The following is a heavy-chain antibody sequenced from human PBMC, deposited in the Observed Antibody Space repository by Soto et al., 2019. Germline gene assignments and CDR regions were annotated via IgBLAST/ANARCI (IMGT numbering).Heavy chain of an antibody. V-gene: IGHV2-5*01. D-gene: IGHD5-12*01. CDR3: AHRLRFELGGDAFDI. Sequence: QITLKESGPTLVKPTQTLTLTCTFSGFSLSTSGVGVGWIRQPPGKALEWLALIYWNDDKRYSPSLKSRLTITKDTSKNQVVLTMTNMGPVDTATYYCAHRLRFELGGDAFDIWGQGTMVTVSS. CDR2: IYWNDDK. J-gene: IGHJ3*02. CDR1: GFSLSTSGVG.